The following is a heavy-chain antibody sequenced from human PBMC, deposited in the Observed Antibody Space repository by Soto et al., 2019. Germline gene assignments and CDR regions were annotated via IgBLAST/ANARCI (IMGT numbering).Heavy chain of an antibody. Sequence: QVQLVESGGGVVQPGRSPRLSCAASGFRFSNYAIHWVRQAPGKGLEWVAVILNDGNNKYYADSVEGRFTISRDNSKNMVYLQMNSLRAEDTALYYCAATNVWGQGTTVTVSS. J-gene: IGHJ6*02. CDR3: AATNV. V-gene: IGHV3-30*03. CDR2: ILNDGNNK. CDR1: GFRFSNYA.